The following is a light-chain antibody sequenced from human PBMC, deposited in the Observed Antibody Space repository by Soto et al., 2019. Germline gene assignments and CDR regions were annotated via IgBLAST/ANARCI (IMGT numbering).Light chain of an antibody. Sequence: EIVLTQSPGTLSLSPGERATLSCRASQSITNNYLAWYQQKPGRAHRRLIYGASSRATGIPDRFTGSGSGTDFTLTISRLEPEDFAVYYCQQYGSSPTFGEGTRLEIK. V-gene: IGKV3-20*01. CDR1: QSITNNY. J-gene: IGKJ5*01. CDR2: GAS. CDR3: QQYGSSPT.